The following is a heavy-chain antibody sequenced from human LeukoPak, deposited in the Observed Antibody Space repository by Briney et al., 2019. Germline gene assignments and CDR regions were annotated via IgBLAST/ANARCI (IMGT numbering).Heavy chain of an antibody. CDR3: AKWLGGWFLSSMYYFDY. J-gene: IGHJ4*02. D-gene: IGHD3-10*01. CDR1: GFTFSSYV. CDR2: ISGSGGST. Sequence: GSLRLSCAASGFTFSSYVMSWVRQAPGKGLEWVSAISGSGGSTYYADSVKGRFTISKDNSKNTLYLQMNSLRAEDTAVYYCAKWLGGWFLSSMYYFDYWGQGTLVTVSS. V-gene: IGHV3-23*01.